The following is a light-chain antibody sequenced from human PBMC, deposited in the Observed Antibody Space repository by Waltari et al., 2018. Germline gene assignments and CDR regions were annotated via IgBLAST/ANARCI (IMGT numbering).Light chain of an antibody. CDR2: AAS. Sequence: DIQMTQSPSSLSASVGDRVTITCRASQSVSNYFNWYQQKSGKAPKLLIYAASSLQSGVPARFSGSGSGTDVTRTISSLQPEDFATYYCQQSYTTPRTFGQGTKVEIK. CDR3: QQSYTTPRT. V-gene: IGKV1-39*01. J-gene: IGKJ1*01. CDR1: QSVSNY.